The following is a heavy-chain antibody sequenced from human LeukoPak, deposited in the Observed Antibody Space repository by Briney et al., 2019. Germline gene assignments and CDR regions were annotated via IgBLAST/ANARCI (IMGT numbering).Heavy chain of an antibody. CDR2: MWSDGTDE. V-gene: IGHV3-33*06. CDR1: GFTFTDYW. J-gene: IGHJ4*02. CDR3: AKDAQRGFDFSNSLES. D-gene: IGHD4-11*01. Sequence: GGSLRLSCAASGFTFTDYWMTWVRQAPGKGLEWVAVMWSDGTDEYYGDSVKGRFTISRDNSKRTVYLQMNSLRVEDTAVYYCAKDAQRGFDFSNSLESWGQGTLVTVSS.